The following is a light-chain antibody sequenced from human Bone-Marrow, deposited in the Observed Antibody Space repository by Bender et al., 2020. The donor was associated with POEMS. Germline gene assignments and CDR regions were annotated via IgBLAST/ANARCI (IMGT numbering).Light chain of an antibody. CDR1: ALPRQY. V-gene: IGLV3-25*03. CDR2: KDS. CDR3: QSADSSGSSVI. J-gene: IGLJ2*01. Sequence: SQDLTRPPSVSVSPGQTARITCSGDALPRQYASWYQQRPGQAPVLVIYKDSERPSGIPERFSGSSSGTTVTMTISGVQAEDEADYFCQSADSSGSSVIFGGGTKLTVL.